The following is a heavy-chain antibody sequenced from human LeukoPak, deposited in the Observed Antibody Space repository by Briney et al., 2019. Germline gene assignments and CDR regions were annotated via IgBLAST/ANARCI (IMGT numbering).Heavy chain of an antibody. D-gene: IGHD3-10*01. CDR2: ISYDGSNK. J-gene: IGHJ4*02. CDR1: GFTLSNYA. V-gene: IGHV3-30-3*01. CDR3: ARDLWSQKGSGNLGY. Sequence: PGGSLRLSCAASGFTLSNYAIHWVRQAPGKGLEWVAVISYDGSNKYYAGSVKGRFTISRDNSKNTLYLQMDSLRAADTAVYYCARDLWSQKGSGNLGYWGQGTLVTVSS.